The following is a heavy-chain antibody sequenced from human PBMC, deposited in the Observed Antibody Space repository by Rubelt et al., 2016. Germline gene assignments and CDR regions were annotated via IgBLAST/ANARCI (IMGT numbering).Heavy chain of an antibody. D-gene: IGHD4-17*01. V-gene: IGHV1-69*13. CDR3: ARKSYGDTGYYFDY. CDR2: IIPIFGTA. J-gene: IGHJ4*02. CDR1: GYTFTSYA. Sequence: QVQLVQSGAEVKKPGASVKVSCKASGYTFTSYAISWVRQAPGQGLEWMGGIIPIFGTATYAQKFQGRVTITADESTSTAYMELSSLRSEDTAVYYCARKSYGDTGYYFDYWGQGTLVTVSS.